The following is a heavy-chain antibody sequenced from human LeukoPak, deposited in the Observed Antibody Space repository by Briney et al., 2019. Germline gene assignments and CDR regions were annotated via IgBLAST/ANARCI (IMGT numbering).Heavy chain of an antibody. CDR2: NSGGSS. CDR1: GFTFSSYS. J-gene: IGHJ4*02. V-gene: IGHV3-23*01. CDR3: AKDLGSGGWYIDY. D-gene: IGHD6-19*01. Sequence: GGSLRLSCAASGFTFSSYSMNWVRQAPGKGLEWVSSNSGGSSYYADSVKGRFTISRDNSKNTLYLQMNSLRAEDTAVYYCAKDLGSGGWYIDYWGQGTLVTVSS.